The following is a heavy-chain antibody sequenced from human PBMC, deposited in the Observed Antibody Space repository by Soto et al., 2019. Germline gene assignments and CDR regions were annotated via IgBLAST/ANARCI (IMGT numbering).Heavy chain of an antibody. CDR3: AREYDDTLTCYYFDY. CDR1: GGSISSYY. CDR2: IYYSGST. V-gene: IGHV4-59*01. J-gene: IGHJ4*02. Sequence: SETLSLTCTVSGGSISSYYWSWIRQPPGKGLEWIGYIYYSGSTNYNPSLKSRVTISVDTSKNQFCLKLSAVNAADTAVYYCAREYDDTLTCYYFDYWGQGTLVTVSS. D-gene: IGHD3-9*01.